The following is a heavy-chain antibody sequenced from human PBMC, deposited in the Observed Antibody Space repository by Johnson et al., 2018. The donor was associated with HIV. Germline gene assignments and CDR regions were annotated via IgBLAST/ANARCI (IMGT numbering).Heavy chain of an antibody. V-gene: IGHV3-20*03. CDR3: AKATGGYWGGAFDI. J-gene: IGHJ3*02. Sequence: SGIAWNGATTGYADSVKCRFTISRDNSKNTLYLEMNSLRAEDTAVYYCAKATGGYWGGAFDIWGPGTMVTVSS. CDR2: IAWNGATT. D-gene: IGHD2-8*02.